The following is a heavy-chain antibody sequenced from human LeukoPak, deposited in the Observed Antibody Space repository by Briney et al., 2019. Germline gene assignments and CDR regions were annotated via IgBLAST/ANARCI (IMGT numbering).Heavy chain of an antibody. CDR3: ARGPNSNWSGLDF. J-gene: IGHJ4*02. D-gene: IGHD6-6*01. Sequence: GGSLRLSCTASGFSFSGHWMHWARQLPGKGLVWVSRISPTGSTTSYADSVKGRSTVSRDNAKNTLYLQVNNLRAEDTAVYYCARGPNSNWSGLDFWGQGTLLTVSS. CDR2: ISPTGSTT. CDR1: GFSFSGHW. V-gene: IGHV3-74*01.